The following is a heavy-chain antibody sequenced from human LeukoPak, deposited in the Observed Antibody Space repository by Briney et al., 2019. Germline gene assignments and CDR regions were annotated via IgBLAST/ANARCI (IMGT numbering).Heavy chain of an antibody. D-gene: IGHD3-22*01. J-gene: IGHJ4*02. V-gene: IGHV3-23*01. Sequence: GGSLRLSCAVSGITLSNYGMSWVRQAPGKGLEWVAGVSGSGGSTNYADSVKGRFTISRDNPKNTLYLQMNILRAEDTAVYFCAKRGVVIRVILVGFHKEAYYFDSWGQGALVTVSS. CDR2: VSGSGGST. CDR1: GITLSNYG. CDR3: AKRGVVIRVILVGFHKEAYYFDS.